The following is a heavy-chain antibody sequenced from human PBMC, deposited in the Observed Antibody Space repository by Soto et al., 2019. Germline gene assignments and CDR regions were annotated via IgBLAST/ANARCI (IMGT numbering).Heavy chain of an antibody. D-gene: IGHD3-10*02. V-gene: IGHV3-9*01. CDR3: AISQDRGGRTMFIY. CDR2: INWKSDI. J-gene: IGHJ4*02. CDR1: GFTFDDNA. Sequence: PGGSLRLSCAVSGFTFDDNAMHWVRQAPEKGLEWVSGINWKSDIGYADSVKGRFTISRDNAENSLYLQMNSLRAEDTALYYCAISQDRGGRTMFIYWGQITEGTVSS.